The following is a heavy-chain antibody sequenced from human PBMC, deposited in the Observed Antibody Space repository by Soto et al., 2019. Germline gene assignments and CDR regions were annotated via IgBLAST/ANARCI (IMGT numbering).Heavy chain of an antibody. CDR1: GGSISSGGYH. CDR3: ARYLGNYYYDSSGYHYYFDS. D-gene: IGHD3-22*01. V-gene: IGHV4-31*11. J-gene: IGHJ4*01. Sequence: SETLSLTCDVSGGSISSGGYHWSWVRQHPGKGLEWIGNTYYSGSTYYNPSLKSRVTISVDRSKNQFSLKLSSVTAADTAVYYCARYLGNYYYDSSGYHYYFDSWGQGTLVTVSS. CDR2: TYYSGST.